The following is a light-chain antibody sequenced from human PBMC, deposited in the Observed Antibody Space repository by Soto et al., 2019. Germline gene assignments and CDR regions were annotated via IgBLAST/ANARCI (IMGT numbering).Light chain of an antibody. CDR3: QAYDSSLSGSV. CDR2: GNS. V-gene: IGLV1-40*01. Sequence: QAVVTQPPSVSGAPGQRVTISCTGSSSNIGAGYDVYWYQQLPGTAPKPLIYGNSNRPSGVPDRFSGSKSGTSASLAITGLQAEDEADYYCQAYDSSLSGSVFGGGTKLTVL. J-gene: IGLJ3*02. CDR1: SSNIGAGYD.